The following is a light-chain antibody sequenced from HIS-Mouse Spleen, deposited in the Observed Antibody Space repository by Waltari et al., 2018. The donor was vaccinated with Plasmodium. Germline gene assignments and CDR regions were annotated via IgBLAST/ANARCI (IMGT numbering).Light chain of an antibody. CDR1: QSVSSY. CDR2: DAS. J-gene: IGKJ2*01. CDR3: QQRSNWPLYT. Sequence: EIVLTHSPATLSLSPGERATLPCRASQSVSSYLAWYQQKPGQAPRLLIYDASNRATGIPARFSGSGSGTDFTLTISSLEPEDFAVYYCQQRSNWPLYTFGQGTKLEIK. V-gene: IGKV3-11*01.